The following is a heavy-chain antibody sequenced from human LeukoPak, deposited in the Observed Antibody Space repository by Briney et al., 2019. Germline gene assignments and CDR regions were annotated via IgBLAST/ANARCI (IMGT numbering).Heavy chain of an antibody. CDR3: ARHRDYYYYYMDV. Sequence: SETLSLTCTVSGGSISSYYWSWIRQPPGKGLEWIGSIYYSGSTYYNPSLKSRVTISVDTSKNQFSLKLSSVTAADTAVYYCARHRDYYYYYMDVWGKGTTVTVSS. V-gene: IGHV4-39*01. CDR2: IYYSGST. CDR1: GGSISSYY. J-gene: IGHJ6*03.